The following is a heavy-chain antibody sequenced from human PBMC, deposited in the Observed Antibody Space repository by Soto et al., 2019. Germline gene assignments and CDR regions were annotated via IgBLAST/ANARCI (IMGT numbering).Heavy chain of an antibody. V-gene: IGHV3-30-3*01. D-gene: IGHD5-18*01. Sequence: QMQVVESGGGVVQPGRSLRLSCAASGFSFNNYAMHWVRQAPGKGLEWVAFISYDGTSKYYADSVTGRFTVSRDNSRNTVYQQMNSLRPEDTAVYYCARGDGYIYGNTFDSWGQGTLVTVSS. CDR2: ISYDGTSK. J-gene: IGHJ4*02. CDR1: GFSFNNYA. CDR3: ARGDGYIYGNTFDS.